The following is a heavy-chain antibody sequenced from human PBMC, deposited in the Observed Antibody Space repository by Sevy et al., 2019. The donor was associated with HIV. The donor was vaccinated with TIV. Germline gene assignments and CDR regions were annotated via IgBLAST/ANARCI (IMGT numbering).Heavy chain of an antibody. J-gene: IGHJ5*02. CDR2: ISWDSGRM. CDR3: VKDTYFDFWSGYNNWFDP. D-gene: IGHD3-3*01. CDR1: GFSFDDFA. V-gene: IGHV3-9*01. Sequence: GGPLRLSCVASGFSFDDFAMHWVRQAPGKGLEWVSGISWDSGRMGYADSVKGRFTISRDNAKNSLYMEMNGLRVEDTALYYCVKDTYFDFWSGYNNWFDPWGQGSQVTVSS.